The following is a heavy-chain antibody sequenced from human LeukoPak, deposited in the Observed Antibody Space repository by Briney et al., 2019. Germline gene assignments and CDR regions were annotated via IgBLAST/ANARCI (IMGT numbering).Heavy chain of an antibody. V-gene: IGHV1-2*02. D-gene: IGHD6-13*01. CDR2: INPNSGGA. CDR3: ARSSPPTYYHFYYYMDV. CDR1: GYTFTSYY. Sequence: ASVKVSCKASGYTFTSYYMHWVRQAPGQGLEWMGWINPNSGGAKYVQNFQGRVIMTTDTSISTAYMELTSLRSDDTAVYYCARSSPPTYYHFYYYMDVWGKGSTVTVSS. J-gene: IGHJ6*03.